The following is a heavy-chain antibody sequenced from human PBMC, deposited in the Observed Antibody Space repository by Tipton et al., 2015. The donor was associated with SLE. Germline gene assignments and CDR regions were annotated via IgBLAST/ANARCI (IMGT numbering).Heavy chain of an antibody. V-gene: IGHV4-38-2*01. CDR1: GFSISDGYF. CDR3: ARAISQQYSTIWSDY. D-gene: IGHD2-2*01. Sequence: TLSLTCAVSGFSISDGYFWGWIRQSPGKGLEWIGNIYHSGITHYNPSLKSRVTFSVDTSKNQFSLKLTSVAAADTAVYYCARAISQQYSTIWSDYWGQGTLVTVSS. CDR2: IYHSGIT. J-gene: IGHJ4*02.